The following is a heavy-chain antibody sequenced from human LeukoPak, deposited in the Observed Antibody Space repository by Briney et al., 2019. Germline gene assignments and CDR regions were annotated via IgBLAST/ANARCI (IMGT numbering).Heavy chain of an antibody. CDR2: ISSSSSYI. CDR1: GFTFSSYS. Sequence: GGSLRDTCAASGFTFSSYSMNWVRQAPGKGLEWVSSISSSSSYIYYADSVKGRFTISRDNAKNSLYLQMNSLRAEDTAVYYCASMGWAAAGDKGGYFDYCGEGTLVTVSS. J-gene: IGHJ4*02. V-gene: IGHV3-21*01. CDR3: ASMGWAAAGDKGGYFDY. D-gene: IGHD6-13*01.